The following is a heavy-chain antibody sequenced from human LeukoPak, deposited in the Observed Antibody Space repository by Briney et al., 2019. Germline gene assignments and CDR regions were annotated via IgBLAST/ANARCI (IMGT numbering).Heavy chain of an antibody. V-gene: IGHV1-2*02. D-gene: IGHD3-9*01. J-gene: IGHJ5*02. CDR3: ARAHYDILTGYKNWFDP. CDR1: GYTFTSYY. CDR2: INPNSGGT. Sequence: GASVKVSCKASGYTFTSYYMHWVRQAPGQGLEWMGWINPNSGGTNYAQKFQGRVTMTRDTSISTAYMELSRLRSDDTAVYYCARAHYDILTGYKNWFDPWGQGTLVTVSS.